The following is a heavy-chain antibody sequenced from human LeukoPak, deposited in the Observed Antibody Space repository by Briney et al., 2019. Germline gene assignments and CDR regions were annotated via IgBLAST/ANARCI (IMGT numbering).Heavy chain of an antibody. J-gene: IGHJ4*02. CDR2: IYTSGST. CDR3: ARDGVLWFGELAYYFDY. CDR1: GGSISSYY. V-gene: IGHV4-4*07. Sequence: SETLSLTCTVSGGSISSYYWSWIRQPAGKGLEWIGRIYTSGSTNYNSSLKSRVTMSVDTSKNQFSLKLSSVTAADTAVYYCARDGVLWFGELAYYFDYWGQGTLVTVSS. D-gene: IGHD3-10*01.